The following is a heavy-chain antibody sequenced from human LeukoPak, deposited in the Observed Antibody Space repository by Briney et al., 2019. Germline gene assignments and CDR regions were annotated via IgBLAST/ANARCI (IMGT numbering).Heavy chain of an antibody. D-gene: IGHD3-3*01. Sequence: GGSLRLSCAASGFTFSGYAMSWVRQAPGKGLEWVSAISGSGGSTYYADSVKGRFTISRDNSKNTLYLQMNSLRAEDTAVYYCASVRFLEWLLFRDYFDYWGQGTLVTVSS. CDR3: ASVRFLEWLLFRDYFDY. CDR1: GFTFSGYA. CDR2: ISGSGGST. V-gene: IGHV3-23*01. J-gene: IGHJ4*02.